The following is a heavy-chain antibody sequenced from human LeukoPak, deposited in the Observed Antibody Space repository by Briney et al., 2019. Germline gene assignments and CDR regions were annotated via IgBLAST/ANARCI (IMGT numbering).Heavy chain of an antibody. Sequence: VASVKVSCKASGYTFTSYDINWVRQATGQGLEWMGWMNPNSGNTGYAQKFQGRVTMTRDTSISTAYMELSSLRSEDTAVYYCARGRGGMARSGVRNWFDPWGQGTLVTVSS. V-gene: IGHV1-8*01. CDR3: ARGRGGMARSGVRNWFDP. D-gene: IGHD2-15*01. CDR1: GYTFTSYD. J-gene: IGHJ5*02. CDR2: MNPNSGNT.